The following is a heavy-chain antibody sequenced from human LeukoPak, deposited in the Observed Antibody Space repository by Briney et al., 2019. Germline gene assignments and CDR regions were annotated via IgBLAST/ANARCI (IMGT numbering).Heavy chain of an antibody. Sequence: ASVKVSCKASGYTFTSYGISWVRQAPGQGLEWMGWISAYNGNTNYAQKLQGRVTMTTDTSTSTAYMELRSLRSDDTAVYYCAXGXXSXXXXXXXXYYXMDVWGQGTTVTVSS. CDR1: GYTFTSYG. V-gene: IGHV1-18*01. CDR2: ISAYNGNT. J-gene: IGHJ6*02. CDR3: AXGXXSXXXXXXXXYYXMDV. D-gene: IGHD6-13*01.